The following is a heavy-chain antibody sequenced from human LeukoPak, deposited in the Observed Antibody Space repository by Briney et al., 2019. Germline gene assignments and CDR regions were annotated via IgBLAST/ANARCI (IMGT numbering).Heavy chain of an antibody. J-gene: IGHJ4*02. V-gene: IGHV4-34*01. CDR1: SGSFSGYY. CDR3: ARLHLVSSGWYPMADS. CDR2: INHSGST. D-gene: IGHD6-19*01. Sequence: SETLSLTCAVYSGSFSGYYWSWMRQPPGKGLEWIGEINHSGSTNYNPSLKSRVTISVDTSKNQFSLKLSSVTAADTAVYYCARLHLVSSGWYPMADSWGQGTLVTASS.